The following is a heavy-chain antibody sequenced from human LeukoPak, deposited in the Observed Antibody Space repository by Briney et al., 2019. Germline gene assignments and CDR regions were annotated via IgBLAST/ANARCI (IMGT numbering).Heavy chain of an antibody. Sequence: GGPLRLSCAVSGFTFSSYWMNWVRQAPGKGLEWVANIKQDGSEKNYVDSVKGRFTISRDNAKSSLFLQMNGLRAEDTAVYYCAKGGRGNGEVYWGQGTLVTVSS. CDR1: GFTFSSYW. J-gene: IGHJ4*02. D-gene: IGHD2-8*01. CDR2: IKQDGSEK. CDR3: AKGGRGNGEVY. V-gene: IGHV3-7*01.